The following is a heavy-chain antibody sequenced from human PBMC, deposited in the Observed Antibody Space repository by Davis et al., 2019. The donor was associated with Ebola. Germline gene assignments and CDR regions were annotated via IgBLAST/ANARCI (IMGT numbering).Heavy chain of an antibody. D-gene: IGHD6-19*01. J-gene: IGHJ5*02. CDR3: ARRAVVTTGDSFDP. Sequence: PSETLSLTCTVSGGSISGSYWSWIRQTPGKGLEWNDYIYYKGSTNYNHSLKSRVTISVDTSKNQFSLRLASVTAADTAVYYCARRAVVTTGDSFDPWGQGRLVIVSS. V-gene: IGHV4-59*08. CDR1: GGSISGSY. CDR2: IYYKGST.